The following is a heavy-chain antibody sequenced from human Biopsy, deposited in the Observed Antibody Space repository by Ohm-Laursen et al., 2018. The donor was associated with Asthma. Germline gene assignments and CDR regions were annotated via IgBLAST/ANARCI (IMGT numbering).Heavy chain of an antibody. CDR1: GDSFSNYA. J-gene: IGHJ3*02. CDR2: LIPVLGTP. CDR3: ARTYFDFLTGQVHDAFAM. V-gene: IGHV1-69*13. Sequence: SVKVSCKISGDSFSNYAISWVRQAPGQGLEWMGGLIPVLGTPDHAQMFEGRVTITADESTSTAYMDLSSLRSEDTAVYYCARTYFDFLTGQVHDAFAMWGQGTMVTVSS. D-gene: IGHD3-9*01.